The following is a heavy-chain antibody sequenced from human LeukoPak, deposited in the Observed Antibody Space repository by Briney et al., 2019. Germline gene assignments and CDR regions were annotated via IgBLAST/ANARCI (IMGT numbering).Heavy chain of an antibody. CDR2: INHSGST. J-gene: IGHJ4*02. Sequence: SETLSLTCAVYGGSFSGYYWSWIRQPPGKGLEWIGEINHSGSTNYNPSLKSRVTISVDTSKNQFSLKLSSVTAADTAVYFCARGPPTDYYDSSGFYYVFDYWGQGTLVSVSS. CDR3: ARGPPTDYYDSSGFYYVFDY. CDR1: GGSFSGYY. V-gene: IGHV4-34*01. D-gene: IGHD3-22*01.